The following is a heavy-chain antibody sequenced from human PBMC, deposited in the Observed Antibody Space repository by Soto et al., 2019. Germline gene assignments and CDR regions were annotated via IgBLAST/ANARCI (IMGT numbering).Heavy chain of an antibody. Sequence: SETLSLTCTVSGGSISSYYWSWIRQPPGKGLEWIGYIYYSGTTNYNPSLRSRVTISVDTSKNQFSLKLSSVTAADTAVYYCARGGEEEVVRWFDPWGQGTLVTVSS. J-gene: IGHJ5*02. D-gene: IGHD3-16*01. CDR3: ARGGEEEVVRWFDP. V-gene: IGHV4-59*01. CDR1: GGSISSYY. CDR2: IYYSGTT.